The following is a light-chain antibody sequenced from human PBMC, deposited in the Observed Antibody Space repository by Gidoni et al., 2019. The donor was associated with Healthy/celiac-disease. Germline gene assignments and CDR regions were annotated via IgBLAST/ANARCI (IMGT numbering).Light chain of an antibody. V-gene: IGKV4-1*01. CDR1: QSVLYSSNNKNY. CDR3: QQYYSTPRA. Sequence: DIVMTQSPDSLAVSLGERATINCKSSQSVLYSSNNKNYLAWYQQKPGQPPKLLIYWASTREFGVPDRFSGSGSGTDCTLTISSRQAEDVAVYYCQQYYSTPRAFXXXTKVEIK. CDR2: WAS. J-gene: IGKJ1*01.